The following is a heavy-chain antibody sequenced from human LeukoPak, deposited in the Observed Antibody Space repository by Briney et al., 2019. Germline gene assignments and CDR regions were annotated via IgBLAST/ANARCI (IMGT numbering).Heavy chain of an antibody. CDR1: GGSFSGYY. D-gene: IGHD3-10*01. J-gene: IGHJ4*02. CDR2: INHSGST. V-gene: IGHV4-34*01. CDR3: ARLSMVRGVLGLDY. Sequence: SETLSLTCAVYGGSFSGYYWSWIRQPPGKGLEWIGEINHSGSTNYNPSLKSRVTISVDTSKNQLSLKLSSVTAADTAVYYCARLSMVRGVLGLDYWGQGTLVTVSS.